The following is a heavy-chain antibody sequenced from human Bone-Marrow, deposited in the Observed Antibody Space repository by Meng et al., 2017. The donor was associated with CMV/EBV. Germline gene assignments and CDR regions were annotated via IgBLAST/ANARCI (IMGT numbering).Heavy chain of an antibody. CDR3: ARFYDTSGTDY. J-gene: IGHJ4*02. CDR2: INPNSGGT. D-gene: IGHD3-22*01. Sequence: ASVKVSCKASGYTFTTYGISWVRQAPGQGLEWMGWINPNSGGTNYAQKFQGRVTMTRDTSISTAYMELSRLRSDDTAVYYCARFYDTSGTDYWGQGTLVTASS. CDR1: GYTFTTYG. V-gene: IGHV1-2*02.